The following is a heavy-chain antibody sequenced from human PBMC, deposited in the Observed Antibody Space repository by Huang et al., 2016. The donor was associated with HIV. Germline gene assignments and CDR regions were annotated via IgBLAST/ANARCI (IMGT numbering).Heavy chain of an antibody. CDR2: IDYSGAP. D-gene: IGHD2-8*02. V-gene: IGHV4-39*01. Sequence: QLQLQESGPGLVKPSETLSLTCTVSGGPISNSSHYWGLIRQPPGKGLEWVGGIDYSGAPHHNPSLKGRVTMSVDASKSQISLNLIAVTAADTALYYCVGYCTGGTCFEAFDIWGQGTRVTVSS. CDR3: VGYCTGGTCFEAFDI. J-gene: IGHJ3*02. CDR1: GGPISNSSHY.